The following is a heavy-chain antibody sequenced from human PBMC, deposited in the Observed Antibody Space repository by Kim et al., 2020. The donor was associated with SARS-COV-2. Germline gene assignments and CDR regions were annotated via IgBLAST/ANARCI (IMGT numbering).Heavy chain of an antibody. CDR1: GYTFNRYA. CDR2: IDTGNGNT. V-gene: IGHV1-3*04. Sequence: ASVKVSCKASGYTFNRYAIHWVRQAPGQGLEWMGWIDTGNGNTKFSQKFQGRVTITRDTSASTGYMELGSLGSEDTAVYYCVNDVRDDSSGHYYFDYWGQ. J-gene: IGHJ4*02. D-gene: IGHD3-22*01. CDR3: VNDVRDDSSGHYYFDY.